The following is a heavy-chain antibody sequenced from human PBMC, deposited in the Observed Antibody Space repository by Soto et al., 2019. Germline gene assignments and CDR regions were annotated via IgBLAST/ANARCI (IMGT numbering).Heavy chain of an antibody. CDR3: ARYCSSTSCQFDP. Sequence: ASVKVSCKASGYTFTGYYIHWVRQAPGQGLEWMGGINPNSGSSNYARKFQGRVTMTRDTSITTAYMELTSLRSDDTAVYYCARYCSSTSCQFDPWAREPWSPSPQ. CDR2: INPNSGSS. V-gene: IGHV1-2*02. J-gene: IGHJ5*02. CDR1: GYTFTGYY. D-gene: IGHD2-2*01.